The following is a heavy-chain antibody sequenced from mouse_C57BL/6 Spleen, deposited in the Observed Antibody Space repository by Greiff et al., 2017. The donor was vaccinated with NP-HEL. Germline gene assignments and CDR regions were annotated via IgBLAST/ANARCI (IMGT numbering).Heavy chain of an antibody. CDR1: GYTFTDYY. J-gene: IGHJ1*03. CDR2: INPYNGGT. V-gene: IGHV1-19*01. CDR3: ARSRGPEWYFDG. Sequence: VQLQQSGPVLVKPGASVKMSCKASGYTFTDYYMNWVKQSHGKSLEWIGVINPYNGGTSYNQKFKGKATLTVDKSSSTAYMELNSLTSEDSAVYSGARSRGPEWYFDGWGTGTTVTVSS.